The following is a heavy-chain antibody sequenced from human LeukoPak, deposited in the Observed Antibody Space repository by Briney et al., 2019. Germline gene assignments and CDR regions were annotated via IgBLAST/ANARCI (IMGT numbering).Heavy chain of an antibody. Sequence: GGSLRLSCAASGFTFDDYAMHWVRQAPGKGLEWVSGISWNSGSIGYADSVKGRFTISRDNAKNSLYLQMNSLRAEDTALYYCAKDIRSGDSSGSGAFDIWGQGTMVTVPS. CDR1: GFTFDDYA. CDR2: ISWNSGSI. J-gene: IGHJ3*02. CDR3: AKDIRSGDSSGSGAFDI. V-gene: IGHV3-9*01. D-gene: IGHD6-19*01.